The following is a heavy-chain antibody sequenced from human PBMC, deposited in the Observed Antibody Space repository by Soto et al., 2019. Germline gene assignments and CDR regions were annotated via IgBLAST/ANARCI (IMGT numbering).Heavy chain of an antibody. CDR1: GGSISSGDYY. J-gene: IGHJ4*02. CDR3: ATGPDHAKTGY. Sequence: SETLSLTCTVSGGSISSGDYYWNWVRQAPGKQLDWIGFISYSGATYYNPSLWGRVTISSDRSNRQFSLKLSSVTAADTAIYYCATGPDHAKTGYWGQGALVTVSS. V-gene: IGHV4-61*08. CDR2: ISYSGAT.